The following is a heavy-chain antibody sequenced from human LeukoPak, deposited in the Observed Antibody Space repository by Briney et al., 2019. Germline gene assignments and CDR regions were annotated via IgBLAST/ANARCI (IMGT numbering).Heavy chain of an antibody. D-gene: IGHD6-19*01. V-gene: IGHV4-59*05. J-gene: IGHJ4*02. CDR1: GGSLSSYY. CDR3: ARLEVAGINDY. Sequence: SETLSLTCTVSGGSLSSYYWSWTRQPPGKGLEWIGSIYYSGRTYYNPSLKSRVTISVDTSKNQFSLKLSSVTAADTAVYYCARLEVAGINDYWGQGTLVTVSS. CDR2: IYYSGRT.